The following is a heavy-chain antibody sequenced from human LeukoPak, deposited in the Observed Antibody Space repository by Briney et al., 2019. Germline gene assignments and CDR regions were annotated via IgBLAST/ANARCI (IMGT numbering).Heavy chain of an antibody. CDR1: GGSISSYY. CDR3: ARGQVVFRIANWFDP. J-gene: IGHJ5*02. CDR2: IYTSGST. Sequence: SETLSLTCTVSGGSISSYYWSWIRQPAGKGLEWIGRIYTSGSTNYNPSLKSRVTMSVDTSKNQFSLKLSSVTAADTAVYYCARGQVVFRIANWFDPWGQGTLVTVSS. V-gene: IGHV4-4*07. D-gene: IGHD2-15*01.